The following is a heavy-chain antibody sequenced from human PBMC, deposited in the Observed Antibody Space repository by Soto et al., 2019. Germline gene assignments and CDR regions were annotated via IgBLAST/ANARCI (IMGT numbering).Heavy chain of an antibody. CDR1: GGSISKFY. D-gene: IGHD1-26*01. V-gene: IGHV4-4*07. CDR3: VRDGAKTLRDWFDP. Sequence: QVQLQESGPGVLKPSETLSLSCSVSGGSISKFYWSWIRKTAGKGLEWMGRVYATGTTDYNPSLRSRVTIWVDISKKTFSLRLTSVTAADTGVYYCVRDGAKTLRDWFDPWGQGKLVTVSS. CDR2: VYATGTT. J-gene: IGHJ5*02.